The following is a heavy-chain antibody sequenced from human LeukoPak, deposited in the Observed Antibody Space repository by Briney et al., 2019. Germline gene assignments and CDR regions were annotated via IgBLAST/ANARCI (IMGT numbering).Heavy chain of an antibody. CDR3: ARRRYCSSTSCYGVRGYYYYMDV. D-gene: IGHD2-2*01. J-gene: IGHJ6*03. V-gene: IGHV4-34*01. CDR2: INYSGST. Sequence: PSETLSLTCAVYGGSFSGYYWSWIRQPPGKGLEWIGEINYSGSTKYNPSLKSRVTISVDTSKNQFSLKLSSVTAADTAVYYCARRRYCSSTSCYGVRGYYYYMDVWGKGTTVTVSS. CDR1: GGSFSGYY.